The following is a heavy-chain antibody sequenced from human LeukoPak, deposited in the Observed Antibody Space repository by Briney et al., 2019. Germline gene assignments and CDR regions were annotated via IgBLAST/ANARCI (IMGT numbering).Heavy chain of an antibody. V-gene: IGHV1-2*02. CDR3: ARVTGQNNDAFDI. CDR1: GYTFTAYY. CDR2: IYPNTGDT. Sequence: ASVKVSCKASGYTFTAYYIHWVRQAPGQGPEWLGWIYPNTGDTRFPRKFQGRVTMTRDTSISTAYMELTRLRSDDTAVYYCARVTGQNNDAFDIWGQGTMVTVSS. D-gene: IGHD2-8*02. J-gene: IGHJ3*02.